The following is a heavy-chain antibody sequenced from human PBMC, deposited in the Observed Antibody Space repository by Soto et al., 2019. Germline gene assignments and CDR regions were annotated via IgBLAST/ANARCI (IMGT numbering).Heavy chain of an antibody. CDR2: VENSGST. CDR1: GGSVSSESYY. J-gene: IGHJ5*02. CDR3: ARDRGDSPWIDP. D-gene: IGHD2-21*01. V-gene: IGHV4-61*01. Sequence: QVQLQESGPGLVKPSETLSLTCSVSGGSVSSESYYWSWIRQTPGKGLEWIGNVENSGSTKYNPSVKSRVTISVDTSKNQFSLKLSSVTGADTAGYYCARDRGDSPWIDPWGQGTLVTVSS.